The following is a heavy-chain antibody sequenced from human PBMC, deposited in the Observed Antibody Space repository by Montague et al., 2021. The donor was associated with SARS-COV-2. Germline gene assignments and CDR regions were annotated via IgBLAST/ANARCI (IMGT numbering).Heavy chain of an antibody. Sequence: SETLSLTCTVSGGSISSYYWSWIRQPPGKGLEWIGYIFNSGSTSYNPSLKSRVTISVDTSKNQLSLRLRSVTAADTAVYYCVRVGVSNWYSFFDYWGQGTLVTVSS. V-gene: IGHV4-59*01. CDR2: IFNSGST. D-gene: IGHD6-13*01. J-gene: IGHJ4*02. CDR1: GGSISSYY. CDR3: VRVGVSNWYSFFDY.